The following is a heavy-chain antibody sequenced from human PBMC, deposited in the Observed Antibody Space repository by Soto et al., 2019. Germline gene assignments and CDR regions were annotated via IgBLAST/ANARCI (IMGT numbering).Heavy chain of an antibody. CDR3: ARNDYGDAGFDY. J-gene: IGHJ4*02. V-gene: IGHV4-39*01. CDR2: IYYSGST. D-gene: IGHD4-17*01. CDR1: GGSISSSSYY. Sequence: SETLSLTCTVSGGSISSSSYYWGWIRQPPGKGLEWIGSIYYSGSTYYNPSLKSRVTISVDTSKNQFSLKLSSVTAADTAVYYCARNDYGDAGFDYWGQGTLVPVSS.